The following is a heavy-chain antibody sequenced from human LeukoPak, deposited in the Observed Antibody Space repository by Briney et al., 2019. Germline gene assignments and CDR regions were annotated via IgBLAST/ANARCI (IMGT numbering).Heavy chain of an antibody. V-gene: IGHV3-30*18. CDR1: GFTFSTYG. Sequence: GGSLRLSCAASGFTFSTYGMHWVRQAPGKGLEWVAVISNDGSNKYYADSVKGRFTTSRDNSKSTLYVQMNSLRAEDTAVYYCAKDWGAGGSALTFWGQGTLSPSPQ. CDR3: AKDWGAGGSALTF. D-gene: IGHD3-10*01. J-gene: IGHJ4*02. CDR2: ISNDGSNK.